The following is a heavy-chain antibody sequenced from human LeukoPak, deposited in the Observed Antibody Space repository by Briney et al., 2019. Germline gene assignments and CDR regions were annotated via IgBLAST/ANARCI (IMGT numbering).Heavy chain of an antibody. J-gene: IGHJ4*02. CDR3: ARGAHDFWSGYYGY. Sequence: SVKVSCKASGGTFISYAISWVRQAPGQGLEWMGGIIPIFGTANYAQKFQGRVTITADESTSTAYMELSSLRSEDTAVYYCARGAHDFWSGYYGYWGQGTLVTVSS. D-gene: IGHD3-3*01. CDR2: IIPIFGTA. CDR1: GGTFISYA. V-gene: IGHV1-69*13.